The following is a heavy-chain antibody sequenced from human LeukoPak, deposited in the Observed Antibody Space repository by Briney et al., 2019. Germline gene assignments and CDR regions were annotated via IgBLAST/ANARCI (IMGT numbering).Heavy chain of an antibody. Sequence: SETLSLTCTVSGGSISSSSYYWGWIRQPPGKGLEWIGEINHSGSTNYNPSLKSRVTISVDTSKKQFSLKLSSVTAADTAVYYCVTYYFDSSGPKKNYWGQGTLVTVSS. V-gene: IGHV4-39*07. J-gene: IGHJ4*02. CDR3: VTYYFDSSGPKKNY. CDR1: GGSISSSSYY. CDR2: INHSGST. D-gene: IGHD3-22*01.